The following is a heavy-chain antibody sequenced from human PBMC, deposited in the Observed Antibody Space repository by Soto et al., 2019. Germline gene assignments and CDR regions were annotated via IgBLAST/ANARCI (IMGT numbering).Heavy chain of an antibody. CDR3: AKSASAYYRTSFDS. J-gene: IGHJ4*02. Sequence: GGSLRLSCAASGFTFSSYAMSWVRQAPGKGLEWVSGISGGGGSTYYADSVEGRFTISRDNSKNTLFLQMNSLRAEDTAVYYCAKSASAYYRTSFDSWGQGTLVTVSS. D-gene: IGHD3-22*01. CDR2: ISGGGGST. CDR1: GFTFSSYA. V-gene: IGHV3-23*01.